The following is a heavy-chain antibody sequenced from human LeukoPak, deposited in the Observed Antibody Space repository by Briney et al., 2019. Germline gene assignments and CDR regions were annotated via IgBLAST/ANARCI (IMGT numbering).Heavy chain of an antibody. V-gene: IGHV4-34*01. CDR2: IYQTKYT. J-gene: IGHJ4*02. CDR3: ARIRCSPGGDSCYNY. D-gene: IGHD2-21*01. Sequence: PLETLSLTCGVRGVSFSGNYWSWIRQSPGKGLEWIGGIYQTKYTTYNPSPKSRVTIWADTSVNQLSLAVTSVTAADTAIYYCARIRCSPGGDSCYNYWGRGTLVTISS. CDR1: GVSFSGNY.